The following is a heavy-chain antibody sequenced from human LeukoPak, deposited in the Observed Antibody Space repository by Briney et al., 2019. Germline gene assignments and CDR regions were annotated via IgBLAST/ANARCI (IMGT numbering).Heavy chain of an antibody. CDR2: ISSSGSYI. J-gene: IGHJ4*02. D-gene: IGHD5-24*01. CDR1: GFTFSSYE. CDR3: ARSGKVATITWGVLDY. V-gene: IGHV3-48*03. Sequence: PGGSLRLSCAASGFTFSSYEMNSVRQAPGKGLEWDSYISSSGSYIYYAESGKGRFTISRDNAKNSLYQQMNSLRAEDTAVYDCARSGKVATITWGVLDYWGQGTLVTVSS.